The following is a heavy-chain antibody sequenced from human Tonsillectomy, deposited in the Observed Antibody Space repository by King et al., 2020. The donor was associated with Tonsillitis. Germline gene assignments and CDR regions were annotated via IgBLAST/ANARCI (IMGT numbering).Heavy chain of an antibody. CDR1: GGSISTYY. J-gene: IGHJ6*02. CDR3: ARDIPAQLASEGFFPGGDYYYYYGMDV. CDR2: IDHSGST. V-gene: IGHV4-59*01. D-gene: IGHD6-13*01. Sequence: QVQLQESGPGLVKPSETLSLTCTVSGGSISTYYWSWIRQPPGKGLEWIGYIDHSGSTNYNPSLKSRVTISVDTSKNQFSLKLSSVTAADTAVYYCARDIPAQLASEGFFPGGDYYYYYGMDVWGQGTTVTVSS.